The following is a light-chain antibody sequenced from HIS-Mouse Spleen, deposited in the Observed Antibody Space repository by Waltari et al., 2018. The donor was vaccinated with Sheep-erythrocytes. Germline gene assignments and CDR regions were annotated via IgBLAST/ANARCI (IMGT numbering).Light chain of an antibody. V-gene: IGLV7-46*01. CDR3: LLSCSGAVV. CDR1: TGAATSGHY. J-gene: IGLJ2*01. Sequence: QAVVTQEPSLTVSPGGTVTLTCCPSTGAATSGHYPYWFQQKPAQAPGTRIYDTSNKHSWDRARCSGSRRRGKAALSLSGAQHEDESEYYCLLSCSGAVVFGGGTKLTVL. CDR2: DTS.